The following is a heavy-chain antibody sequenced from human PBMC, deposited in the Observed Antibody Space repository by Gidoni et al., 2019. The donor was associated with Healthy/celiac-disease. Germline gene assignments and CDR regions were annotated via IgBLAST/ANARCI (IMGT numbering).Heavy chain of an antibody. J-gene: IGHJ4*02. V-gene: IGHV3-15*01. CDR2: IKSKTDGGTT. Sequence: EVQLVESGGGLVKPGGSLRLSCAASGFTFSNAWMSWVRQAPGKGLEWVGRIKSKTDGGTTDYAAPVKGRFTISRDDSKNTLYLQMNSLKSEDTAVYYCTTDSTKWPLDYWGQGTLVTVSS. CDR3: TTDSTKWPLDY. CDR1: GFTFSNAW. D-gene: IGHD5-12*01.